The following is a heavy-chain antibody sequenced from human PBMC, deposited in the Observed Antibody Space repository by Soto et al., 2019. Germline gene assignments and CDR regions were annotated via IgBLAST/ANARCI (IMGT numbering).Heavy chain of an antibody. J-gene: IGHJ3*02. CDR3: ARHFIAAPNAFDI. Sequence: SETLSLTCAVYGGSFSGYYWSWIRQPPGKGLEWIGEINHSGSTNYNPSLKSRVTISVDTSKNQFSLKLSSVTAADTAVYYCARHFIAAPNAFDIWGQGTMVTVSS. CDR1: GGSFSGYY. D-gene: IGHD3-3*02. CDR2: INHSGST. V-gene: IGHV4-34*01.